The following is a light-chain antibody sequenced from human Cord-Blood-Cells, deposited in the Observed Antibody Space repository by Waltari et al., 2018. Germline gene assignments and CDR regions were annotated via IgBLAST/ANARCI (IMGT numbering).Light chain of an antibody. CDR3: QQSYSTPPWT. CDR1: QSISSY. J-gene: IGKJ2*02. CDR2: AAS. Sequence: DIQMTQSPSSLSASVGARVTIPCRASQSISSYLNWYQQKPGKAPKLLIYAASSLQSGVPSRFSGSGSGTDFTLTISSLQPEDFATYYCQQSYSTPPWTFGQGTKLEIK. V-gene: IGKV1-39*01.